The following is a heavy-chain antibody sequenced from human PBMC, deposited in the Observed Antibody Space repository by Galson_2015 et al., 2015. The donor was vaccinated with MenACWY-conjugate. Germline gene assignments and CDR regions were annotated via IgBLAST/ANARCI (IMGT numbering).Heavy chain of an antibody. V-gene: IGHV4-39*01. CDR2: IYDSGST. D-gene: IGHD3-10*01. Sequence: SETLSLTCNVSAGSISSSTYYWGWIRQSPGKGLEWIGTIYDSGSTYYNPSLKSRVTISVDTSRNQFSLKLSSVTAADTAVYYCARQGPSGRAFDIWGQGIMVTVSS. J-gene: IGHJ3*02. CDR1: AGSISSSTYY. CDR3: ARQGPSGRAFDI.